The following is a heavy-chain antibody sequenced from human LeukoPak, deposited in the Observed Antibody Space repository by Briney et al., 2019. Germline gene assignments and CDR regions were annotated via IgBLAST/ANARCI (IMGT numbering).Heavy chain of an antibody. CDR2: MNPNSGNT. Sequence: ASVKVSCKASGYTFTSYDINWVRQATGQGLEWMGWMNPNSGNTGYAQKFQGRVTMTRNTSISTAYMELSSLRSEDTAVYYCARGHYDILTGYPDYYYYGMDVWGQGTTVTVSS. J-gene: IGHJ6*02. V-gene: IGHV1-8*01. CDR1: GYTFTSYD. CDR3: ARGHYDILTGYPDYYYYGMDV. D-gene: IGHD3-9*01.